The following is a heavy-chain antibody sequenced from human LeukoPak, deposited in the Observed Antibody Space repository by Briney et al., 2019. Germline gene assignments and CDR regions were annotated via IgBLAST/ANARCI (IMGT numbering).Heavy chain of an antibody. Sequence: GGSLTLSCAASGFTLSDHLMDWLRQAPGKGLEWVGRNRNKVSSYTTEYAASVKRRFTIERDESKNSLYLQMNSLKTGDTAVYYCTIGCGGGYCYLGYWGQGTRVTVSS. CDR2: NRNKVSSYTT. CDR3: TIGCGGGYCYLGY. D-gene: IGHD2-21*02. CDR1: GFTLSDHL. J-gene: IGHJ4*02. V-gene: IGHV3-72*01.